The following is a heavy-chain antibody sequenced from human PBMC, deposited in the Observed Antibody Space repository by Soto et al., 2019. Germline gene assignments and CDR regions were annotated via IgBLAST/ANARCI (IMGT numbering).Heavy chain of an antibody. Sequence: PGGSLRLSCAASGLTFSSYAMSWVRQAPGKGLEWVSGISGSGGSTYYADSVKGRFTTSRDNSKNTLYLQMNSLRAEDTAVYYCAKDFLPYDSSGYYFGNYFDYWGLGTLVTVSS. CDR1: GLTFSSYA. CDR2: ISGSGGST. D-gene: IGHD3-22*01. J-gene: IGHJ4*02. CDR3: AKDFLPYDSSGYYFGNYFDY. V-gene: IGHV3-23*01.